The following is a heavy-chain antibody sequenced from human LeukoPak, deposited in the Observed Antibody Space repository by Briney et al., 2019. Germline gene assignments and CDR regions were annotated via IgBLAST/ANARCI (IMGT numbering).Heavy chain of an antibody. Sequence: GSLRLSCAASGFTFSDYYMSWIRQPPGKGLEWIGSIYYSGSTYYNPSLKSRVTISVDTSKNQFSLKLSSVTAADTAVYYCAELSSGSWGQGTLVTVSS. CDR3: AELSSGS. CDR1: GFTFSDYY. V-gene: IGHV4-59*05. D-gene: IGHD3-22*01. J-gene: IGHJ4*02. CDR2: IYYSGST.